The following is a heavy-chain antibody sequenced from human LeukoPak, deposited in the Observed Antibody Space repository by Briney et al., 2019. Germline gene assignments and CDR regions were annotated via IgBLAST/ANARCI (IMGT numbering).Heavy chain of an antibody. V-gene: IGHV3-23*01. CDR1: GFTFTSHA. J-gene: IGHJ4*02. D-gene: IGHD5-18*01. Sequence: GGSLRLSCAASGFTFTSHAMTWVCQAPGKGLEWVSGISASGGNTFYADAVKGRFTISRDNSKNTLYLQMNSLRADDTALYYCAKGGFNYPGYWGQGTLVTVSS. CDR3: AKGGFNYPGY. CDR2: ISASGGNT.